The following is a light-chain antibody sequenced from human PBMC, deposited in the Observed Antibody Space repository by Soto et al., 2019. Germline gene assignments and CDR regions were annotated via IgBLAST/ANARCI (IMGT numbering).Light chain of an antibody. Sequence: EVVLTQSPATLSLSPGERATLSCRASQSVGIYLAWYQQRPGQAPRLLIYDASNRATGIPARFSGSGSGTDFTLPISNLEPDDFAVYYCQHRRTFGPGTKVDVK. CDR3: QHRRT. CDR1: QSVGIY. V-gene: IGKV3-11*01. J-gene: IGKJ3*01. CDR2: DAS.